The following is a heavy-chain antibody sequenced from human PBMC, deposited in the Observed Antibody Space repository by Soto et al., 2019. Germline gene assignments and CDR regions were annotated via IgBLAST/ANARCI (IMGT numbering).Heavy chain of an antibody. CDR3: AREGSGYNF. D-gene: IGHD5-12*01. J-gene: IGHJ1*01. CDR1: GGTFSSFG. V-gene: IGHV1-69*13. CDR2: IIPVFGRP. Sequence: SLKVSCKASGGTFSSFGITWVRQAPGQGLEWMGGIIPVFGRPNYAQRFRGRLTITADESTNTSYMELIDLTSEDTAVYYCAREGSGYNFWGQGTQVTVSS.